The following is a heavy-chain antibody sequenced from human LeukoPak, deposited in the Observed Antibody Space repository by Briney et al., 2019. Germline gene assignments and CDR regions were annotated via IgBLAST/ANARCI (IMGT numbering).Heavy chain of an antibody. CDR1: EFTFSSHA. CDR3: AREWAVATPTFDL. V-gene: IGHV3-20*04. Sequence: GGSLRLSCAASEFTFSSHAMSWVRQAPGKGLEWVSHINWNGGGTAYVDSVKGRFTISRDNAKNFLYLQMNSLRAEDTALYYCAREWAVATPTFDLWGQGTMVTVSS. CDR2: INWNGGGT. J-gene: IGHJ3*01. D-gene: IGHD5-12*01.